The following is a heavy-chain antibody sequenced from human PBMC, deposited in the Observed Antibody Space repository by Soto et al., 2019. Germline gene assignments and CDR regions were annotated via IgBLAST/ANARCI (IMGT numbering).Heavy chain of an antibody. Sequence: QVPLVQSGAEVKKPGSSVTVSCKASGGTFSSYAIHWVRQAPGQGLEWMGGIIPMYGPAKYAQRFQGRVTITADESTTTVYMELTSLTSQGTAVYYCARVTSMVRGVIDNWFDPWGHGTVVTVSS. CDR1: GGTFSSYA. CDR2: IIPMYGPA. V-gene: IGHV1-69*01. J-gene: IGHJ5*02. D-gene: IGHD3-10*01. CDR3: ARVTSMVRGVIDNWFDP.